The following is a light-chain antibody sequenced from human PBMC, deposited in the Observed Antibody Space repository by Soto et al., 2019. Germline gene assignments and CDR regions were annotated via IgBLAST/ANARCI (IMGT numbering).Light chain of an antibody. V-gene: IGKV3-15*01. CDR1: QSVSSN. CDR2: GAS. CDR3: QQYNTWPPWT. J-gene: IGKJ1*01. Sequence: IVITQSPATPSVSPGERATLSCRPSQSVSSNLAWYHQKPAQAPRLVICGASTRATGIAARFSGSGSGTDFTLTISGVQSQGFAVYYCQQYNTWPPWTCGQGTKVEIE.